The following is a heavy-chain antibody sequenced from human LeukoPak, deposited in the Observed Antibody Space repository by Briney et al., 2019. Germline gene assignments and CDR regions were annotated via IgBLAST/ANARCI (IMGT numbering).Heavy chain of an antibody. Sequence: RLSCXASGFAFXXXXXXWVXXXXGXXLXRVAXIKQYGSETYYVDSVKGRFTISRDNPKNSLYLQMNSQRAEDTAVYYCASDREYYXXSGSFDYWGQXXXXXXSS. CDR2: IKQYGSET. J-gene: IGHJ4*02. V-gene: IGHV3-7*01. CDR3: ASDREYYXXSGSFDY. D-gene: IGHD3-10*01. CDR1: GFAFXXXX.